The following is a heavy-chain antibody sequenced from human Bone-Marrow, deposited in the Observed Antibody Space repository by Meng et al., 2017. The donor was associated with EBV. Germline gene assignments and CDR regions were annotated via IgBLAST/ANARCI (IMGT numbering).Heavy chain of an antibody. CDR3: ARESGRGYSSDY. D-gene: IGHD5-18*01. CDR1: GGTFSSYA. J-gene: IGHJ4*02. CDR2: IIPMFGAP. Sequence: QVQLVQSGAEVKKPGSSVKVSCKASGGTFSSYAISWVRQAPGQGLEWMGGIIPMFGAPDYAQRFQDRVTITADESTSTVYMELNSLRSEDTAVYYCARESGRGYSSDYWGQGTLVNVSS. V-gene: IGHV1-69*01.